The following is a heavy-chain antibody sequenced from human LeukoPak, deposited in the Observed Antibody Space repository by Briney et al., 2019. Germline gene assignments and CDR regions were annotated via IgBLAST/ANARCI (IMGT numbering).Heavy chain of an antibody. V-gene: IGHV3-23*01. J-gene: IGHJ4*02. CDR2: ISGSGDST. D-gene: IGHD3-22*01. CDR1: GFTFSRFA. CDR3: ATYRRGYHDSSESYYFDY. Sequence: GSLRLSCAASGFTFSRFAMSWVRQAPGKGLEWVSGISGSGDSTYYADSVKGRFTISRDNSKNTLYLQMNGLRAEDTAVYYCATYRRGYHDSSESYYFDYWGQGTLVTVSS.